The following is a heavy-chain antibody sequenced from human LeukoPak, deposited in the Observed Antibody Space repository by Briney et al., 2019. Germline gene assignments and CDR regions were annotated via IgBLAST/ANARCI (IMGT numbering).Heavy chain of an antibody. CDR1: GFTFSRYG. CDR3: AKDRPEYDPS. J-gene: IGHJ5*02. Sequence: GGSLRLSCAASGFTFSRYGMHWVRQAPGKGLEWVAAIWYDGSNKYYTDSVKGRFTISRDNSKDTLYLQMNSLRAEDTAVYYCAKDRPEYDPSWGQGTLVTVSS. V-gene: IGHV3-33*06. D-gene: IGHD1-1*01. CDR2: IWYDGSNK.